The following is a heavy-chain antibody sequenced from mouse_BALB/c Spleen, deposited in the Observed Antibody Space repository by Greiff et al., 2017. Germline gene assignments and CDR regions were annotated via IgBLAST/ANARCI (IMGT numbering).Heavy chain of an antibody. CDR2: INPGSGGT. CDR1: GYAFTNYL. J-gene: IGHJ2*01. D-gene: IGHD4-1*01. CDR3: ARGGTYFDY. V-gene: IGHV1-54*01. Sequence: LQESGAELVRPGTSVKVSCKASGYAFTNYLIEWVKQRPGQGLEWIGVINPGSGGTNYNEKFKGKATLTADKSSSTAYMQLSSLTSDDSAVYFCARGGTYFDYWGQGTTLTVSS.